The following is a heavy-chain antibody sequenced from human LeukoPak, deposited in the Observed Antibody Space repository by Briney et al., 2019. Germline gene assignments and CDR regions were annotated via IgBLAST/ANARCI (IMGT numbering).Heavy chain of an antibody. J-gene: IGHJ4*02. V-gene: IGHV1-2*06. Sequence: AASVTVSCTASGYTFTGYYMHWVRQAPGQGLEWMGRINPNSGGTSYAQKFQGRVTMTRNTSISTAYMELSSLGSEDTAVYYCARQQTGSLDSWGQGTLVTVSS. CDR3: ARQQTGSLDS. CDR2: INPNSGGT. D-gene: IGHD1-14*01. CDR1: GYTFTGYY.